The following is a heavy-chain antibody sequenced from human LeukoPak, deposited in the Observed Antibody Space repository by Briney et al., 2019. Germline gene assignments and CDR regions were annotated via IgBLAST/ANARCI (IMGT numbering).Heavy chain of an antibody. V-gene: IGHV3-74*01. CDR2: INSDGSST. D-gene: IGHD3-16*02. CDR3: ARDPSVKGWFDP. CDR1: GFTFSSYW. J-gene: IGHJ5*02. Sequence: GGSLRLSCAASGFTFSSYWMHWVRQAPGKGLVWVSRINSDGSSTSYADSVKGRFTISRDHAKNTLYLQMNSLRAEDTAVYYCARDPSVKGWFDPWGQGTLVTVSS.